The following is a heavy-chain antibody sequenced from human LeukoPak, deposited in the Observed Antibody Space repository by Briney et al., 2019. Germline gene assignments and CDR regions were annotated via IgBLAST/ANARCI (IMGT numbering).Heavy chain of an antibody. V-gene: IGHV3-23*01. D-gene: IGHD6-19*01. Sequence: PGGSLRLSCAASGFTFSSYAMSWVRRAPGKGLEWVSAISGSGGSTYYADPVKGRFTISRDNSKNTLYLQMNSLRAEDSAVYYCAKDATGYSSAETDYWGQGTLVTVSS. CDR2: ISGSGGST. CDR3: AKDATGYSSAETDY. J-gene: IGHJ4*02. CDR1: GFTFSSYA.